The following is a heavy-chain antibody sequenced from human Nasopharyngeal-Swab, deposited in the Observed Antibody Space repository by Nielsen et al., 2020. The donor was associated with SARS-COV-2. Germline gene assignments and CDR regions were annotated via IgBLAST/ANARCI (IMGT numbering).Heavy chain of an antibody. J-gene: IGHJ4*02. D-gene: IGHD2-21*02. CDR3: ARRGDCNGNPCYSDY. CDR1: GYSFTNYW. V-gene: IGHV5-51*01. Sequence: GESLKISCKASGYSFTNYWIGWVRQMPGTGLEWMGLIYPGDSSIRYIPSFQGQVTISVGKSISTTYLQWSNLKASDAATYYCARRGDCNGNPCYSDYWGQGTLVTVSS. CDR2: IYPGDSSI.